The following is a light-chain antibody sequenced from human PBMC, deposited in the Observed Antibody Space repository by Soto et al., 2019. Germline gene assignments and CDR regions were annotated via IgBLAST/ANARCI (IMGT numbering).Light chain of an antibody. V-gene: IGLV2-11*01. CDR3: FSYAGSFVV. CDR1: SSDVGGYNY. J-gene: IGLJ2*01. CDR2: DVS. Sequence: QSALTQPRSVSGSPGQSVTISCTGTSSDVGGYNYVSWYQQHPGKAPKLMIYDVSKRPSGVPDRFSGSKSGNTASLTISGLKAEDEADYYCFSYAGSFVVCGGWTKLTVL.